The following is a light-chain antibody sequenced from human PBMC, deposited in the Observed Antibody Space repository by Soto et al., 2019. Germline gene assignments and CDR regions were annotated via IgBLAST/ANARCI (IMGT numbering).Light chain of an antibody. V-gene: IGKV1-5*01. CDR2: EVS. CDR3: QQYDYSPT. Sequence: IQVTQSPPTLSASLGDRVTITCRASQTISTWMAWYQQKPGKAPKLLMFEVSNLESGVPSRLSGSGSGTEFTLTISSVHSDDFATYYCQQYDYSPTFGQGTKVDIK. J-gene: IGKJ1*01. CDR1: QTISTW.